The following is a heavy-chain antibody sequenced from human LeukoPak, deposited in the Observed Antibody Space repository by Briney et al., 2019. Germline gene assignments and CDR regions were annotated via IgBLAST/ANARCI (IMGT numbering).Heavy chain of an antibody. CDR2: ISGSGGST. CDR1: GFTFSSYA. CDR3: ARAAYCGGDCYDDAFDI. V-gene: IGHV3-23*01. D-gene: IGHD2-21*02. J-gene: IGHJ3*02. Sequence: PGGSLRLSCAASGFTFSSYAMSWVRQAPGKGLEWVSAISGSGGSTYYADSVKGRFTISRDNSKNTLYLQMNSLRAEDTAVYYCARAAYCGGDCYDDAFDIWGQGTMVTVSS.